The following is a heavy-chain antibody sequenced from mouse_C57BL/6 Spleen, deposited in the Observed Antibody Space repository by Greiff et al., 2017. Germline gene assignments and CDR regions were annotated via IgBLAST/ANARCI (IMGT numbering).Heavy chain of an antibody. CDR3: ARRITTVVAFDY. D-gene: IGHD1-1*01. CDR2: IYPGSGST. Sequence: VKLQQPGAELVKPGASVKMSCKASGYTFTSYWITWVKQRPGQGLEWIGDIYPGSGSTNYNEKFKSKATLTVDTSSSTAYMQLSSLTSEDSAVYYCARRITTVVAFDYWGQGTTLTVSS. J-gene: IGHJ2*01. CDR1: GYTFTSYW. V-gene: IGHV1-55*01.